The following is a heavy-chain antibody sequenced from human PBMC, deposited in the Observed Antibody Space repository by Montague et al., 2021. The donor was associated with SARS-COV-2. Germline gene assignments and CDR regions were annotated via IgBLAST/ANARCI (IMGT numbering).Heavy chain of an antibody. V-gene: IGHV4-39*07. Sequence: SETLSLTCTVPGGSISSSSYYWGWIRQPPGEGLEWIGSIYYSGSTYYNPSLKSRVTISVDTSKNQFSLKLSSVTAADTAVYYCARDTRITMIVVVQGYGMDVWGQGTTVTVSS. J-gene: IGHJ6*02. CDR2: IYYSGST. CDR3: ARDTRITMIVVVQGYGMDV. D-gene: IGHD3-22*01. CDR1: GGSISSSSYY.